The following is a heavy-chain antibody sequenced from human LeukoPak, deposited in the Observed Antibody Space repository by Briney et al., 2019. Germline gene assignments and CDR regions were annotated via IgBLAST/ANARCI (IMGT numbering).Heavy chain of an antibody. D-gene: IGHD1-26*01. J-gene: IGHJ4*02. Sequence: GGSLRLSCAASGFTFKNYSMNWVRQAPGKGLEWVSSISSSGFLRYHADSMEGRFTISRDSTENSLYLQMNSLRVDDTAVYYCVRAAFAVGATRFFDYWGQGILVTVSS. CDR1: GFTFKNYS. CDR3: VRAAFAVGATRFFDY. CDR2: ISSSGFLR. V-gene: IGHV3-21*06.